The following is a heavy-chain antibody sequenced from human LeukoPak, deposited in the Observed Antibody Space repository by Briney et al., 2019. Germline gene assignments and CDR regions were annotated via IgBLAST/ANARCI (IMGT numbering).Heavy chain of an antibody. CDR2: IHSSGSSI. V-gene: IGHV3-48*03. CDR3: VGKLTGTTYFHY. J-gene: IGHJ4*02. Sequence: GGSLRLSCVASGITFSNYDMNWVRQAPGKGLEWVSYIHSSGSSIYYADSVKGRFTISRDNAKNSLNLQMNSLRAADTAVYYCVGKLTGTTYFHYWGQGTLVTVSS. D-gene: IGHD1-1*01. CDR1: GITFSNYD.